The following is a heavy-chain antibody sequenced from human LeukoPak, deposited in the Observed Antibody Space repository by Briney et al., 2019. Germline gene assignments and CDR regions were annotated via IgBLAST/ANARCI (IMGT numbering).Heavy chain of an antibody. CDR2: ISYDGSNK. V-gene: IGHV3-30*04. D-gene: IGHD5-24*01. CDR1: GFTFSSYA. CDR3: AREDGYIDY. J-gene: IGHJ4*02. Sequence: PGRSLGLSCAASGFTFSSYAMHWVRQAPGKGLEWVAVISYDGSNKYYADSVKGRFTISRDNSKNTLYLQMNSLRAEDTAVYYCAREDGYIDYWGQGTLVTVSS.